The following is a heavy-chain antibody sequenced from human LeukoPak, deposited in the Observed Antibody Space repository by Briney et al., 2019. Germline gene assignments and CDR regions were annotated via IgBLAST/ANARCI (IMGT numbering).Heavy chain of an antibody. CDR3: ARSGSSWLPINYFDY. D-gene: IGHD6-13*01. V-gene: IGHV4-39*01. J-gene: IGHJ4*02. CDR2: IYYSGST. CDR1: GGSISSSSYY. Sequence: SETLSLTCTVSGGSISSSSYYWGWIRQPPGKGLEWIGSIYYSGSTYYNPSLKSRVTISVDTSKNQFSLKLSSVTAADTAVYYCARSGSSWLPINYFDYWGQGTLVTVSS.